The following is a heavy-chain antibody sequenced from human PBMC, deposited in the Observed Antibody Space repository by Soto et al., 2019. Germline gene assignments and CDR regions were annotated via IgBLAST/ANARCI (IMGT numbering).Heavy chain of an antibody. CDR3: ARDSSGSYYYYYYGMDV. V-gene: IGHV4-30-4*01. CDR1: GGSISSGDYY. D-gene: IGHD3-22*01. Sequence: SETLSLTGTVSGGSISSGDYYWSWIRQPPGKGLEWIGYIYYSGSTYYNPSLKSRVTISVDTSKNQFSLKLSSVTAADTAVYYCARDSSGSYYYYYYGMDVWGQGTTVTVSS. J-gene: IGHJ6*02. CDR2: IYYSGST.